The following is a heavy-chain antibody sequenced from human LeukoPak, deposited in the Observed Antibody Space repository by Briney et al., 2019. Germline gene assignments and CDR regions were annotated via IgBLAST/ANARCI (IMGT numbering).Heavy chain of an antibody. J-gene: IGHJ4*02. CDR1: GFTFSSYA. V-gene: IGHV3-23*01. CDR2: NRGSGGST. Sequence: PGGSLRLSCAASGFTFSSYAMSWLRHATGKGLGWVSANRGSGGSTYYADSVKGRFTISRDNSKNTLYLQMNSLRAEDTAVYYCAKVSLGIDDYWGQGTLVTVSS. D-gene: IGHD7-27*01. CDR3: AKVSLGIDDY.